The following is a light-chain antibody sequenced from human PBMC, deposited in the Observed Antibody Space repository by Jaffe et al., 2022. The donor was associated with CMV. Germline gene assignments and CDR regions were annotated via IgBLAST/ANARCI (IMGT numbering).Light chain of an antibody. J-gene: IGLJ3*02. V-gene: IGLV3-25*03. CDR3: QSVDISDGYWV. CDR1: ALPKQF. CDR2: KDT. Sequence: SNELTQAPSVSVSPGQTARITCSGDALPKQFAYWYQQKPGQAPVLMVYKDTERPSGIHERFSGSSSGTTVTLTISGVQAEDEAVYYCQSVDISDGYWVFGGGTKLTVL.